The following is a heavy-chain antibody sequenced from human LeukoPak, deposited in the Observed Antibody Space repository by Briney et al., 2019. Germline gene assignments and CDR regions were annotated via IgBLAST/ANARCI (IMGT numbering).Heavy chain of an antibody. V-gene: IGHV3-23*01. CDR3: ARGSFGTHWYFDL. Sequence: GALRVSCAAPGDTFSGYGMCSVRQAPGDGLEWVSYIADDSTATYYPDSVKGRFTISRDNSKNTLSLLMNSLRAEDTAVYYCARGSFGTHWYFDLWGRGTLVTVSS. CDR2: IADDSTAT. D-gene: IGHD3-10*01. J-gene: IGHJ2*01. CDR1: GDTFSGYG.